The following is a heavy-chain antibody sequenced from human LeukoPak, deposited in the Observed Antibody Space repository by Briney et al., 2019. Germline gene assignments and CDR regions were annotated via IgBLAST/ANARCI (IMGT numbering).Heavy chain of an antibody. CDR3: AADQGSGWYV. CDR2: IVVGSRNT. CDR1: GFTFTSYA. Sequence: SVKVSCKASGFTFTSYAMQWVRQARGQRLEWIGWIVVGSRNTKYAQKLQERVTITRDMSTSSAYMELSSLRSEDTAVYYCAADQGSGWYVWGQGTLVTVPS. V-gene: IGHV1-58*02. D-gene: IGHD6-19*01. J-gene: IGHJ4*02.